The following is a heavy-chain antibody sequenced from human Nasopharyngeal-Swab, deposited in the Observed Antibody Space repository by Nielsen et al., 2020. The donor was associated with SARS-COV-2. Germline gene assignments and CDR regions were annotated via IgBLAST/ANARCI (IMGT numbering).Heavy chain of an antibody. D-gene: IGHD1-26*01. CDR2: IKQDGSEK. V-gene: IGHV3-7*01. CDR3: ARTLPPYSGAYFDY. Sequence: VRQAPGKGLEWVANIKQDGSEKYYVDSVKGRFTISRDNAKNSLYLQMNSLRAEDTAVYYCARTLPPYSGAYFDYWGQGTLVTVSS. J-gene: IGHJ4*02.